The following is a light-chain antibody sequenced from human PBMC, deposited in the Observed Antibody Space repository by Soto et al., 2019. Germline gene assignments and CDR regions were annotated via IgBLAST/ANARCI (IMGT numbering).Light chain of an antibody. Sequence: DIQMTQSPSSLSASVGDRVTITCRASQSIWNNLNWYQQKPGKAPKLLIYSASSLQSGAPSRFSGSGSGTDFTLTISSLQPEDFATYYCQQSYRTPYTFGQGTKLEIK. CDR1: QSIWNN. J-gene: IGKJ2*01. CDR3: QQSYRTPYT. V-gene: IGKV1-39*01. CDR2: SAS.